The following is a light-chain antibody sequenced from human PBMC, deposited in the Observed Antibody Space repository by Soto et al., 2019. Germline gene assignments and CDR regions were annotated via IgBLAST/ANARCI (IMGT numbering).Light chain of an antibody. CDR3: AAWDDSLNGPV. J-gene: IGLJ2*01. CDR1: NSNVGDNT. Sequence: QSVLTQPPSASGTPGQKVTISCSGSNSNVGDNTVNWYQQLPGAAPKLLIYSHNQRPSGVPDRFSGSKSGTSASLAISGLQSEDEAYYYCAAWDDSLNGPVFGGGTKLTVL. V-gene: IGLV1-44*01. CDR2: SHN.